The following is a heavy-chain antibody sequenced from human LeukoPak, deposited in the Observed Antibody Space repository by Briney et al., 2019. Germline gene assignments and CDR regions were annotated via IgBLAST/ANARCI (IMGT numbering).Heavy chain of an antibody. CDR1: GFTFSSYA. J-gene: IGHJ4*02. D-gene: IGHD2-2*01. V-gene: IGHV3-30-3*01. CDR2: ISYDGSNK. CDR3: ARESLYCSSTSCNFDY. Sequence: PGGSLRLSCSASGFTFSSYAMHWVRQAPGKGLEWVAVISYDGSNKYYADSVKGRFTISRDNSKHTLYLQMNSLRAEDTAVYYCARESLYCSSTSCNFDYWGQGTLVTVSS.